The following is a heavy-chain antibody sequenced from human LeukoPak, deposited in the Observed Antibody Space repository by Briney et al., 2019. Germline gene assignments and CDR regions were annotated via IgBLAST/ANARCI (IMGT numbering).Heavy chain of an antibody. V-gene: IGHV3-23*01. J-gene: IGHJ6*03. CDR3: ACSYNNYYYYYMEV. CDR1: GFTLSSHA. D-gene: IGHD1-1*01. Sequence: GGSLRLSYAASGFTLSSHAVGWVRQAPGKGLEWVSGISGSGGSTYYADSVKGRFTISRDNAKNTLYLQMNGLRAEDTAVYYCACSYNNYYYYYMEVWGKGTTVTVSS. CDR2: ISGSGGST.